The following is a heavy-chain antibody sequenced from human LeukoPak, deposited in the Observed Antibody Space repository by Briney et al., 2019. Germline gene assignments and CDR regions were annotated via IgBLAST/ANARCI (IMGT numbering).Heavy chain of an antibody. CDR3: ARDLRGSSWYALDS. J-gene: IGHJ5*01. CDR1: GFSLSTFN. D-gene: IGHD6-13*01. V-gene: IGHV3-69-1*01. Sequence: GGSLRLSCAASGFSLSTFNLNWLRQAPGKGLEWVSCISGTGSVYYAAAVRGRFTISRDNAGNSLFLQLNSLRTEDTAVYFCARDLRGSSWYALDSWGQGTLVTVSS. CDR2: ISGTGSV.